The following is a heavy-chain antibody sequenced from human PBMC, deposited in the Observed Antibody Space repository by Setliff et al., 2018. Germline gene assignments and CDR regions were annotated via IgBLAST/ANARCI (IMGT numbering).Heavy chain of an antibody. Sequence: SETLSLTCTVSGASISSDYWNWIRQPPGKGLEWLGYLFYSGSTNYNPSLKSRVTISVDTSKNQFSLKLSSVTAADTAIYYCARGSEFYYGSGTIGLWGQGTLVTVSS. CDR3: ARGSEFYYGSGTIGL. CDR1: GASISSDY. D-gene: IGHD3-10*01. CDR2: LFYSGST. V-gene: IGHV4-59*01. J-gene: IGHJ4*02.